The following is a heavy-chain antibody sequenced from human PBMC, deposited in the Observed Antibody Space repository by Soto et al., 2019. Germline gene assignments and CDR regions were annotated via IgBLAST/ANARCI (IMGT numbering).Heavy chain of an antibody. CDR2: ISAYNGNT. V-gene: IGHV1-18*01. D-gene: IGHD6-19*01. J-gene: IGHJ6*02. CDR1: GYTFTSYG. Sequence: XSVKVSCKASGYTFTSYGISWVRQAPGQGLEWMGWISAYNGNTNYAQKLQGRVTMTTDTSTSTAYMELRSLRSDDTAVYYCARTGLDSSGKLSYYYYYGMDVWGQGGTVTVSS. CDR3: ARTGLDSSGKLSYYYYYGMDV.